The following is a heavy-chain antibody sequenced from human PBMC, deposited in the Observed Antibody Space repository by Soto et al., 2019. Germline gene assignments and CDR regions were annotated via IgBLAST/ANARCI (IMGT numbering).Heavy chain of an antibody. J-gene: IGHJ4*02. D-gene: IGHD3-10*01. CDR3: ARDLVLGSGSCDS. V-gene: IGHV3-74*01. CDR2: IKTDGSET. Sequence: GGSLRLSCAASGFTLSTSWMHWVRQAPGKGLVWVSRIKTDGSETNYVDSVKGRFTVSRDNAKNMLYLQMNSLRVEDTAVYYCARDLVLGSGSCDSWGQGTLVTVSS. CDR1: GFTLSTSW.